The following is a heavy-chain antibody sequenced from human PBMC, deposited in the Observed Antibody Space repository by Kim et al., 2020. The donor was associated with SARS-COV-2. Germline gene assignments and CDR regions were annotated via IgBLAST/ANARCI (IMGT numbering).Heavy chain of an antibody. CDR3: ARAHSGGSSHDNWFDP. Sequence: GGSLRLSCAASGFTFSSYSMNWVRQAPGKGLEWVSSISSSSSYIYYADSVKGRFTISRDNAKNSLYLQMNSLRAEDTAVYYCARAHSGGSSHDNWFDPWGQGTLVTVSS. CDR1: GFTFSSYS. J-gene: IGHJ5*02. V-gene: IGHV3-21*01. CDR2: ISSSSSYI. D-gene: IGHD6-13*01.